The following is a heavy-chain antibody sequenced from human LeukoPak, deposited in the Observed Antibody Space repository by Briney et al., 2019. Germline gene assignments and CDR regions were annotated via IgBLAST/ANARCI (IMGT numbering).Heavy chain of an antibody. CDR3: ARALVATISGYFDL. CDR2: IKQDGSEK. Sequence: PGGSLRLSCAASGFTFSSYWMSWVRQAPGKGLEWVANIKQDGSEKYYVDSVKGRFTISRDNAKNSLYLQMNSLRAEDTAVYYCARALVATISGYFDLWGRGTLVTVSS. D-gene: IGHD5-12*01. V-gene: IGHV3-7*01. J-gene: IGHJ2*01. CDR1: GFTFSSYW.